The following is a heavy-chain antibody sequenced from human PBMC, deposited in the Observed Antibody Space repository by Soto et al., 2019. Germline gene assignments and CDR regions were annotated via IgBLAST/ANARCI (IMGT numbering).Heavy chain of an antibody. D-gene: IGHD3-10*01. J-gene: IGHJ6*02. V-gene: IGHV3-48*02. Sequence: PGGSLRLSCAASGFTFSSHAMNWVRQAPGKGLEWLSYITSTSSTKHYAASEEGRFTISRDNAKNSLYLQMNSLRDEDTAVYYCARRITMVRGPYYYYAMDVWGQGTTVTVSS. CDR1: GFTFSSHA. CDR3: ARRITMVRGPYYYYAMDV. CDR2: ITSTSSTK.